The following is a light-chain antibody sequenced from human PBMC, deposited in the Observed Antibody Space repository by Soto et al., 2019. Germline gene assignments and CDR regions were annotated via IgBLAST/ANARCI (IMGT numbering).Light chain of an antibody. CDR1: SSDVGNYNL. Sequence: QSVLTQPASVSGSPGQSITISCTGTSSDVGNYNLVSWYQQYPGKAPKLMIYEGGKRPSGVSNRFSGSKSGNTASLTISGLQAEDEADYYCCSFALRSTLIFGGGTQLTGL. J-gene: IGLJ2*01. CDR3: CSFALRSTLI. V-gene: IGLV2-23*01. CDR2: EGG.